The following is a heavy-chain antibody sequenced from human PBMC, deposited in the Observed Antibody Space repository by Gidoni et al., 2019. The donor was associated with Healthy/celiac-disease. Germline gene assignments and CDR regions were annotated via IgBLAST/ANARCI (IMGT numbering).Heavy chain of an antibody. Sequence: EVQLVESGGGLVQPGRSLRLSCAASGFTFDDYAMHWVRQAPGKGLEWVSGISWNSGSIGYADSVKGRITISRDNAKNSLYLQMNSLRAEDTALYYCAKDKGAMVYSIDYWGQGTLVTVSS. J-gene: IGHJ4*02. V-gene: IGHV3-9*01. CDR1: GFTFDDYA. D-gene: IGHD5-18*01. CDR2: ISWNSGSI. CDR3: AKDKGAMVYSIDY.